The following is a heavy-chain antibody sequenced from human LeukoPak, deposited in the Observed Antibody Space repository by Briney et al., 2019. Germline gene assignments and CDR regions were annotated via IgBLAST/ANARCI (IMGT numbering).Heavy chain of an antibody. CDR1: GGSISSYY. CDR3: ARHGSVRSPLGP. D-gene: IGHD3-10*01. Sequence: SETLSLTSTVSGGSISSYYWSWIRQPPGKGLEWIGYIYATGSTNYNPSLKSRVTISVDTSKNQFSLNLRSVTAADTAVYYCARHGSVRSPLGPWGRGTLVTVSS. V-gene: IGHV4-4*09. J-gene: IGHJ5*02. CDR2: IYATGST.